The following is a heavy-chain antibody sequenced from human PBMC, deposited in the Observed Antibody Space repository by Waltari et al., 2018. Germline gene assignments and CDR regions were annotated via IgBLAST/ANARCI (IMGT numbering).Heavy chain of an antibody. CDR3: TRELVGYFDY. CDR2: TYYRAKWYN. Sequence: QVQLQQSGPGLVKPSQTLSPTCAISGDSVSNENAAWHWIRQSPSSGLEWLGRTYYRAKWYNEYAVAMKSRTTGNPDTSKNQFSLQLNSVTPEDTAVYYCTRELVGYFDYWDQGTLFTVSS. V-gene: IGHV6-1*01. CDR1: GDSVSNENAA. D-gene: IGHD2-15*01. J-gene: IGHJ4*02.